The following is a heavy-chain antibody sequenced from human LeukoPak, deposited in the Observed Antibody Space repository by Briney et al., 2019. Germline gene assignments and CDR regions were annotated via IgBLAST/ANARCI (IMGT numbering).Heavy chain of an antibody. D-gene: IGHD3-3*01. V-gene: IGHV1-8*01. J-gene: IGHJ5*02. CDR1: GYTFTSYD. CDR2: MNPNSGNT. CDR3: ARDYYDFWSGYYSANWFDP. Sequence: ASVKVSCKASGYTFTSYDINRVRQATGQGLEWMGWMNPNSGNTGYAQKFQGRVTMTRNTSISTAYMELSSLRSEDTAVYYCARDYYDFWSGYYSANWFDPWGQGTLVTVSS.